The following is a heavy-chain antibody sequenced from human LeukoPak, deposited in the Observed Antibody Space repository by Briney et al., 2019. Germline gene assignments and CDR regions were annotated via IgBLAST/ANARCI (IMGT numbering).Heavy chain of an antibody. Sequence: SVKVSCKASGGTFSSYAISWVRQAPGQGREWMGRIIPIFGTANYAQKFQGRVTITTDESTSTAYMELSSLRSEDTAVYYCARDEYCSSTSCNNFDYWGQGTLVTVSS. CDR1: GGTFSSYA. CDR3: ARDEYCSSTSCNNFDY. CDR2: IIPIFGTA. J-gene: IGHJ4*02. D-gene: IGHD2-2*02. V-gene: IGHV1-69*05.